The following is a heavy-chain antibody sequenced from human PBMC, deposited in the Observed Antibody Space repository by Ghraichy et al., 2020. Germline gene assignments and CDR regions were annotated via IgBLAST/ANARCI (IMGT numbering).Heavy chain of an antibody. J-gene: IGHJ6*02. V-gene: IGHV3-7*03. Sequence: GGSLRLSCAASGFTFSSYWMSWVRQAPGKGLEWVANIKQDGSEKYYVDSVKGRFTISRDNAKNSLYLQMNSLRAEDTAVYYCARDSPRVTYYDFWSGYYCGMDVWGQGTTVIVSS. CDR3: ARDSPRVTYYDFWSGYYCGMDV. D-gene: IGHD3-3*01. CDR2: IKQDGSEK. CDR1: GFTFSSYW.